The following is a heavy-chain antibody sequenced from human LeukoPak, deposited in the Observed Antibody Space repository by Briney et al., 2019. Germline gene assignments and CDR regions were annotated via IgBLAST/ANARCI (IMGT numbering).Heavy chain of an antibody. CDR3: VRESCSGGSCTYDPFDI. CDR1: GFSFSSYS. D-gene: IGHD2-15*01. Sequence: GTSLRLSCVASGFSFSSYSIHWVRRVPGKGLEWVAVMSVNGVNKYYADSVRGRFTVSRDISKNTQFLQMNSLRFEDTAVYFCVRESCSGGSCTYDPFDIWGHGTMVTVS. J-gene: IGHJ3*02. V-gene: IGHV3-30-3*01. CDR2: MSVNGVNK.